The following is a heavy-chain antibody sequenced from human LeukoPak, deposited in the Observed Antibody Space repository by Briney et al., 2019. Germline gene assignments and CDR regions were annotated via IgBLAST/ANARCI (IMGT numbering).Heavy chain of an antibody. CDR1: GGSISSYY. CDR3: ARVETCYDILTGYYWYFDL. D-gene: IGHD3-9*01. CDR2: IYTSGST. J-gene: IGHJ2*01. V-gene: IGHV4-4*07. Sequence: SETLSLTCTVSGGSISSYYWSWIRQPAGKGLEWIGRIYTSGSTNYNPSLKSRVTMSVDTSKNQFSLKLSSVTAADTAVYYCARVETCYDILTGYYWYFDLWGRGTLVTVSS.